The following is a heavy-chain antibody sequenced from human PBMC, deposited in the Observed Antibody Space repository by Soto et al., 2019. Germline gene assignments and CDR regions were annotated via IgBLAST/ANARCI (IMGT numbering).Heavy chain of an antibody. Sequence: SVKVSCKASGGTFSSYAISWVRQAPGQGLEWMGGIIPIFGTANYAQKFQGRVTSTADESTSTAYMELSSLRSEDTAVYYCARWAQLADRGYFDYWGQGALVTVSS. CDR1: GGTFSSYA. V-gene: IGHV1-69*13. J-gene: IGHJ4*02. CDR2: IIPIFGTA. D-gene: IGHD6-6*01. CDR3: ARWAQLADRGYFDY.